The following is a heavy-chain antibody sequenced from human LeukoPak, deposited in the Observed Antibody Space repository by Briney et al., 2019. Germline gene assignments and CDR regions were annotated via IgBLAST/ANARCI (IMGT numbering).Heavy chain of an antibody. CDR2: IYPADSDT. CDR1: GYTFLNYW. J-gene: IGHJ6*02. CDR3: VKGFSGTYFGMDV. V-gene: IGHV5-51*01. Sequence: GESLKISCQGSGYTFLNYWIAWVRQVPGKGLEWMGIIYPADSDTRYSPFFEGQVYISADKSISTVYLQLSSLKASDTAMYYCVKGFSGTYFGMDVWGQGTTVTGSS. D-gene: IGHD3-10*01.